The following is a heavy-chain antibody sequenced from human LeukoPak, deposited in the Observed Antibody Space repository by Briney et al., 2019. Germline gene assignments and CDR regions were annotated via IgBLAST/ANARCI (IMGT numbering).Heavy chain of an antibody. CDR3: ARRAGAYSHPYDY. CDR2: ISGSGGST. D-gene: IGHD4/OR15-4a*01. J-gene: IGHJ4*02. V-gene: IGHV3-23*01. CDR1: GFTFSSYG. Sequence: PGGSLRLSCAASGFTFSSYGISWVRQAPGKGLEWVSAISGSGGSTYYADSVKGRFTISRDNSKNTLYLQMNSLRAEDTAVYYCARRAGAYSHPYDYWGQGTLVTVSS.